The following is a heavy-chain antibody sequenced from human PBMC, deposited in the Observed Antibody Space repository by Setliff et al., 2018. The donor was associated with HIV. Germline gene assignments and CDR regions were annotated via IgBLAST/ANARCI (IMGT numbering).Heavy chain of an antibody. D-gene: IGHD7-27*01. CDR3: ASEFQLGTDTPQLDY. J-gene: IGHJ4*02. Sequence: SETLSLTCTVSGGSFSSSTYSWGWIRQPPGLGLEWIGSIHSSGTTDYNPSLKSRVAMSVDTSRSQFSLKLTSVTAADTAVYYCASEFQLGTDTPQLDYWGRGTLVTVSS. V-gene: IGHV4-39*01. CDR2: IHSSGTT. CDR1: GGSFSSSTYS.